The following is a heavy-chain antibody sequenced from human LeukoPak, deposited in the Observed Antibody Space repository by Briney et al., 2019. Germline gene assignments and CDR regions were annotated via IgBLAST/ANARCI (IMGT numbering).Heavy chain of an antibody. D-gene: IGHD1-26*01. CDR3: AKLIVGARSLFDF. CDR1: GFTFSSYA. CDR2: FSGTSTS. Sequence: GGSLRLSCAASGFTFSSYAMSWVRQAPGKGLEWVSTFSGTSTSSYADAVKGRVTISRDNSKNTLYLQMSSLRADDTAMYYCAKLIVGARSLFDFRGQGILVTVSS. J-gene: IGHJ4*02. V-gene: IGHV3-23*01.